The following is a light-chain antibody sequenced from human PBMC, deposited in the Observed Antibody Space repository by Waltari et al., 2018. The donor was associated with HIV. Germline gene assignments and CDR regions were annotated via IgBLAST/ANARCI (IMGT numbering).Light chain of an antibody. CDR1: QSISTY. J-gene: IGKJ1*01. V-gene: IGKV1-39*01. CDR2: AAS. Sequence: DIQMTQSPSSLSVSVGDRVTINCRASQSISTYLNWYQQKPGKAPKVLIYAASSLQSGLPSRFSGSGSGTDFTLTISNLQPEDFATYYCQQSYTTPWTFGQGTKV. CDR3: QQSYTTPWT.